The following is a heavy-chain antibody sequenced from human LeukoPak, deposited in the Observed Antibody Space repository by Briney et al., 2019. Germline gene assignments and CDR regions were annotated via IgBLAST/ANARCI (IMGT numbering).Heavy chain of an antibody. Sequence: SETLSLTCAVYGGSFSGYYWSWIRQPPGKGLEWIGEINHSGSTNYNPSLKSRVTISVDTSKNQFSLKLSSVTAADTAVYYCARDVTMVRGVIGSGMDVWGQGTTVTVSS. CDR3: ARDVTMVRGVIGSGMDV. J-gene: IGHJ6*02. CDR2: INHSGST. D-gene: IGHD3-10*01. V-gene: IGHV4-34*01. CDR1: GGSFSGYY.